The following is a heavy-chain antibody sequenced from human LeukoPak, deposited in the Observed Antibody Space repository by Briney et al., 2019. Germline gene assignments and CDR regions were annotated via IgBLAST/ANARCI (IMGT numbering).Heavy chain of an antibody. D-gene: IGHD5-18*01. CDR2: IYHSGST. Sequence: PSETLSLTCTVSGGSISSGSYYWGWIRQPPGKGLEWIGSIYHSGSTYYNPSLKSRVTISVDTSKNQFSLKLSSVTAADTAVYYCARVFRSYGYVSYWGQGTLVTVSS. V-gene: IGHV4-39*07. J-gene: IGHJ4*02. CDR3: ARVFRSYGYVSY. CDR1: GGSISSGSYY.